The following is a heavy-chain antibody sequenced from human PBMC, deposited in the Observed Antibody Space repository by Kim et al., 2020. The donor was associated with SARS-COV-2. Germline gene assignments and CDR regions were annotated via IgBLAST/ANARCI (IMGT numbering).Heavy chain of an antibody. CDR1: GGSISSYY. CDR3: ARDRSLPLPYSGSYYYYYYGMDV. V-gene: IGHV4-59*01. CDR2: IYYSGST. Sequence: SETLSLTCTVSGGSISSYYWSWIRQPPGKGLEWIGYIYYSGSTNYNPSLKSRVTISVDTSKNQFSLKLSSVTAADTAVYYCARDRSLPLPYSGSYYYYYYGMDVWGQGTTVTVSS. J-gene: IGHJ6*02. D-gene: IGHD1-26*01.